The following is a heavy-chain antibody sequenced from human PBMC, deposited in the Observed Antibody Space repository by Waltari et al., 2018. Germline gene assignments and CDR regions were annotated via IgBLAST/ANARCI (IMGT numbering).Heavy chain of an antibody. V-gene: IGHV1-18*01. D-gene: IGHD3-22*01. CDR3: ARNPNPFYYDSPCDL. CDR2: ISGNTGDT. J-gene: IGHJ3*01. Sequence: VQLVQSESAVKKPGASVKVSCKTSGLPLHSYGFPWVRKAPGQGLEWIGWISGNTGDTNYAQEFRDRVTMTTDTSTNTVYMELRTLRSDDTALYYCARNPNPFYYDSPCDLWGQGTELTVSS. CDR1: GLPLHSYG.